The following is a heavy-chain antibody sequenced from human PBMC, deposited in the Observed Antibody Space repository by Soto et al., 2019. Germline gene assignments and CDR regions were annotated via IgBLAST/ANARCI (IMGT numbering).Heavy chain of an antibody. Sequence: GGSLRLSCAASGFTFSSYGMHWVRQAPGKGLEWVAVIWYDGSNKYYADSVKGRFTISRDNSKNTLYLQMNSLRAEDTAVYYCARDQVATEHGYYYYYMDVWGKGTTVTVSS. J-gene: IGHJ6*03. CDR3: ARDQVATEHGYYYYYMDV. CDR2: IWYDGSNK. V-gene: IGHV3-33*01. CDR1: GFTFSSYG. D-gene: IGHD5-12*01.